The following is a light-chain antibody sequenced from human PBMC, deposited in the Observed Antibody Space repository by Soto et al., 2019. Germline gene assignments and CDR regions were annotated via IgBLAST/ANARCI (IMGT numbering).Light chain of an antibody. Sequence: QSALTQPASVSGSPGQSITISCTGTSSDVGGYNYVSLYQQHPGKAPKRMIYEVSNRPSGVSNRFSGSKSGNTASLTISGLQAEDGADYYSSSYTSSSTLVFGTGTKLTVL. CDR2: EVS. CDR1: SSDVGGYNY. CDR3: SSYTSSSTLV. J-gene: IGLJ1*01. V-gene: IGLV2-14*01.